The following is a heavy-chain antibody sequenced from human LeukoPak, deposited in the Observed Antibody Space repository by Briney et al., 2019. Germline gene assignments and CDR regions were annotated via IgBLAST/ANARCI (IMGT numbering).Heavy chain of an antibody. CDR1: GFTFSNYD. V-gene: IGHV3-13*01. D-gene: IGHD3-16*01. CDR2: IGTTGDT. Sequence: PGGSLRLSCAASGFTFSNYDMHWVRQVTGKGLEWVSAIGTTGDTYYPGSVKGRFTISRENVKNSLYLQMNSLRAGDTAVYYCARAIAAFRGVNYFDYWGQGTLVTVAP. CDR3: ARAIAAFRGVNYFDY. J-gene: IGHJ4*02.